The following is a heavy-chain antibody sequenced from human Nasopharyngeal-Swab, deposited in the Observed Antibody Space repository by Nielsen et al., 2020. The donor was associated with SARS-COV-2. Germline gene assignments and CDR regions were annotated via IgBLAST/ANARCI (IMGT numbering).Heavy chain of an antibody. J-gene: IGHJ6*03. CDR3: ATYGYGSYYYYYTDV. CDR2: IYYSGST. V-gene: IGHV4-39*01. Sequence: SETLSLTCTVSGGSISSSSYYWGWIRQPPGKGLAWIGSIYYSGSTYYNPSLKSRVTISVDTSKNQFSLKLSSVTAADTAVYYCATYGYGSYYYYYTDVWGKGTTVTVSS. D-gene: IGHD5-18*01. CDR1: GGSISSSSYY.